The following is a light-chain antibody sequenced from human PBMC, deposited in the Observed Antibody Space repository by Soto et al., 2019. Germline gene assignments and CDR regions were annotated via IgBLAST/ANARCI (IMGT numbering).Light chain of an antibody. CDR3: QQYHVWPKWT. CDR2: GAS. Sequence: EIVMTQSPATLSVSPGEGATLSCRASESVSISLAWYQHKPGQPPRLLIHGASTRAPGIPPRFSGSGSGTEFTLTISSLQSEDSAVYFCQQYHVWPKWTFGPGTKVDIK. V-gene: IGKV3D-15*01. CDR1: ESVSIS. J-gene: IGKJ1*01.